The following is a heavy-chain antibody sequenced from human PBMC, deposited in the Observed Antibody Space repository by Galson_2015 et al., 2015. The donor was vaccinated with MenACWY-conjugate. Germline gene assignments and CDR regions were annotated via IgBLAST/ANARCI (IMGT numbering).Heavy chain of an antibody. CDR2: STGGNT. J-gene: IGHJ4*02. V-gene: IGHV3-23*01. CDR1: GFTFSNYA. Sequence: SLRLSCAASGFTFSNYAMNWVRQAPGKGLEWVSSSTGGNTYYAESVKGRFSISGDNSKNTLYVQMKSLRAEDTAVYYCEKGSAKAGYYLDAWGQGTLVTVSP. D-gene: IGHD6-13*01. CDR3: EKGSAKAGYYLDA.